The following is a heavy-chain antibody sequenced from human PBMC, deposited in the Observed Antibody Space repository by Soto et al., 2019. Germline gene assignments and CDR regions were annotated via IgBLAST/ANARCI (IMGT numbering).Heavy chain of an antibody. Sequence: GGSLRLSCAASGFTVSSKYVSWVRQAPGKGLEWVSVIFPGGGTYYPDSVKGRFTISRDNSKNTLYLQMNSLRVEDTALYYCVRDPWDYWGQGTLVTVSS. CDR2: IFPGGGT. CDR1: GFTVSSKY. J-gene: IGHJ4*02. CDR3: VRDPWDY. V-gene: IGHV3-66*01.